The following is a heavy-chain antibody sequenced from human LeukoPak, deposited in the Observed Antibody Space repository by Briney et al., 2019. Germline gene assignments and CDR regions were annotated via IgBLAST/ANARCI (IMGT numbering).Heavy chain of an antibody. CDR3: ARVCCTSTSSFDP. Sequence: GESLEISCKGSGYAFTMFWIAWVRQTPGKGLEWMGSIYPTDSQTRYSPSFQGQFTISIDKSIDTVYLHWSSLKASDSAVYYCARVCCTSTSSFDPWGQGTLVTVSS. V-gene: IGHV5-51*01. J-gene: IGHJ5*02. CDR1: GYAFTMFW. CDR2: IYPTDSQT. D-gene: IGHD2-2*01.